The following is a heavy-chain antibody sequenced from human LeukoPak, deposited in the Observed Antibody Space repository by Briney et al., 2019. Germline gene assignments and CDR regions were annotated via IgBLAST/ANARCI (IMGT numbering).Heavy chain of an antibody. CDR2: ISGSGGST. D-gene: IGHD6-13*01. V-gene: IGHV3-23*01. J-gene: IGHJ4*02. Sequence: GGSLRLSCAASGFTFSSYAMSWVRQAPGKGLEWVSAISGSGGSTYYADSVKGRFTISRDDSKNTLYLQMNSLRAEDTALYYCAKDVHSSSWSCFDYWGQGTLVTVSS. CDR1: GFTFSSYA. CDR3: AKDVHSSSWSCFDY.